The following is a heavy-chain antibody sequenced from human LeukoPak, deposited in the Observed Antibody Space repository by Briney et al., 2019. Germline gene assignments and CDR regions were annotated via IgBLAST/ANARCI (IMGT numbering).Heavy chain of an antibody. D-gene: IGHD2-15*01. CDR3: ARSRLGYCSGGACYTSDY. J-gene: IGHJ4*02. CDR2: INPTSGGT. CDR1: GYNFPGYY. V-gene: IGHV1-2*02. Sequence: ASVTVSCTVSGYNFPGYYMHWVRQAPGQGLEWMGWINPTSGGTSYAQKFQGRVTMTRDTSISTAYMELSSLRSDDTAVYYCARSRLGYCSGGACYTSDYWGQGTLVTVSS.